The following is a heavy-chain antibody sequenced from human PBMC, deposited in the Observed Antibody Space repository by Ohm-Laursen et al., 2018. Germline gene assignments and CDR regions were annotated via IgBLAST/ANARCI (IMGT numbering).Heavy chain of an antibody. V-gene: IGHV4-31*03. CDR1: GGSINSGGYF. Sequence: TLSLTCSVSGGSINSGGYFWTWIRQHPGKGLEWIGYIYYSGSTDYNPSLKSRVIISVDTSKNQFSLKLSSVTAADTAMHYCARISRSDYYALDYWGQGTLVTVSS. J-gene: IGHJ4*02. D-gene: IGHD4-17*01. CDR3: ARISRSDYYALDY. CDR2: IYYSGST.